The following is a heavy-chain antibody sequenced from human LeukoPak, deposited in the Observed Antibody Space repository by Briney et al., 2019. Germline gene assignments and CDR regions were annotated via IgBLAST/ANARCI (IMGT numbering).Heavy chain of an antibody. CDR3: ARANYDYVWGSYRYTPQAFDI. J-gene: IGHJ3*02. V-gene: IGHV4-59*01. D-gene: IGHD3-16*02. CDR2: IYYSGST. Sequence: SETLSLTCTVSGGSISSYYWSWIRQPPGKGLEWIGYIYYSGSTNYNPSLMSRVTISVDTSKNQFSLKLSSVTAADTAVYYCARANYDYVWGSYRYTPQAFDIWGQGTMVTVSS. CDR1: GGSISSYY.